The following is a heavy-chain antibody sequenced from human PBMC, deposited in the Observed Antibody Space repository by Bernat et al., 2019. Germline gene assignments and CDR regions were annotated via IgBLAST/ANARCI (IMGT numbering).Heavy chain of an antibody. CDR1: GFSLSNARMG. Sequence: QVTLKESGPVLVKPTETLTLTCTVSGFSLSNARMGVSWIRQPPGKALEWLAHIFSNDEKSYSTSLKSSLTISKDTSKSPVVLTITHMDPVDTATYYCALVNGYLDAFDIWGQGTMVTVSS. CDR2: IFSNDEK. J-gene: IGHJ3*02. CDR3: ALVNGYLDAFDI. V-gene: IGHV2-26*01. D-gene: IGHD5-24*01.